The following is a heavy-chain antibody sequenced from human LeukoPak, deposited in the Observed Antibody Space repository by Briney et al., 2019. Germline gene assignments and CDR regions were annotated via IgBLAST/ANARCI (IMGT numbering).Heavy chain of an antibody. Sequence: GASVKVSCKASGYSFTSYGISMVRLAPAQGLEWKGGISAYNGNRDYAQKLHGRVTMTTDTSTSTAYMEMRSLRADDTAVYYCAWAGSYGLTYYFDYWDQGTLVTVSS. J-gene: IGHJ4*02. CDR2: ISAYNGNR. D-gene: IGHD5-18*01. CDR1: GYSFTSYG. V-gene: IGHV1-18*01. CDR3: AWAGSYGLTYYFDY.